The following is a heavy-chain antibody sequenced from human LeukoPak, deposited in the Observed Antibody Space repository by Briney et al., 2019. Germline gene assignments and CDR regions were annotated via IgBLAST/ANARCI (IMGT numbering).Heavy chain of an antibody. CDR1: GGSISSYY. Sequence: PSETLSLTCTVSGGSISSYYWSWIRQPPGKGLEWIGYIYYSGSTNYNPSLKGRVTISVDTSKNHFSLRLSSVTAADTAVYYCARYGSGWYGFDYWGQGTLVTVSS. CDR2: IYYSGST. V-gene: IGHV4-59*01. J-gene: IGHJ4*02. CDR3: ARYGSGWYGFDY. D-gene: IGHD6-19*01.